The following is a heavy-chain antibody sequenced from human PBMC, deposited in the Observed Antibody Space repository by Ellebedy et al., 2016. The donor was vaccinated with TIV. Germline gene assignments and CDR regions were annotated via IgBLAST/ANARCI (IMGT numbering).Heavy chain of an antibody. CDR1: GGSISSYY. CDR2: IYYSGST. J-gene: IGHJ2*01. D-gene: IGHD5-18*01. V-gene: IGHV4-59*08. CDR3: ARQNGDRGYKYWDFDL. Sequence: MPSETLSLTCTVSGGSISSYYWSWIRQPPGKGLEWIGYIYYSGSTNYNPSLKSRVTISVDTSKNQFSLKLSSVTAAETAVYYFARQNGDRGYKYWDFDLWGRGTLVTVSS.